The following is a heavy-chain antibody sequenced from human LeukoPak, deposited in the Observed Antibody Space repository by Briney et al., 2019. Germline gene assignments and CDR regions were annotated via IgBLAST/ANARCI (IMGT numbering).Heavy chain of an antibody. D-gene: IGHD5-18*01. Sequence: PSETLSLTCTVSGGSISSYYWSWIRQPPGKGLEWIGYIYYSGSTNYNPSLKSRVTISVDTSKNQFSLKLSSVTAADTAVYYCARGSPIQGHHEPFDYWGQGTLVTVSS. CDR2: IYYSGST. V-gene: IGHV4-59*01. CDR3: ARGSPIQGHHEPFDY. J-gene: IGHJ4*02. CDR1: GGSISSYY.